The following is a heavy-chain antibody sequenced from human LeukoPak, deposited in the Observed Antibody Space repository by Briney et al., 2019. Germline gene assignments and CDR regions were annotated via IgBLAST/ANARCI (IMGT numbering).Heavy chain of an antibody. CDR2: MNPNSGNT. J-gene: IGHJ5*02. D-gene: IGHD6-19*01. Sequence: GASVKVSCKASGYTFTSYDINWVRQATGQGLEWMGWMNPNSGNTGYAQKFQGRVTMTRNTSISTAYMELSSLRSEDTAVYYCARGFTHSVAANLNWFDPWGQGTLVTVSS. CDR3: ARGFTHSVAANLNWFDP. CDR1: GYTFTSYD. V-gene: IGHV1-8*01.